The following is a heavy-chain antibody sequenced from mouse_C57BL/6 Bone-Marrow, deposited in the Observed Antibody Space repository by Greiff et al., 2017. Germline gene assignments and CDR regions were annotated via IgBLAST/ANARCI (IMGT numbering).Heavy chain of an antibody. CDR1: GFTFSSYG. Sequence: EVKLQESGGDLVKPGGSLKLSCAASGFTFSSYGMSWVRQTPDKRLEWVATISSGGSYTYYPDSVKGRFTIPRDNAKNTLYVQMSSLKSEDTAMYYCARPGLLRNYWYFDVWGTGTTVTVSS. J-gene: IGHJ1*03. V-gene: IGHV5-6*01. CDR3: ARPGLLRNYWYFDV. D-gene: IGHD1-1*01. CDR2: ISSGGSYT.